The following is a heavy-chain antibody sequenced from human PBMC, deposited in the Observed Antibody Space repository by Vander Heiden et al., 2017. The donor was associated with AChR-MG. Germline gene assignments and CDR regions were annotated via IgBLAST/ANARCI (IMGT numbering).Heavy chain of an antibody. CDR3: AKYIVPAAMKGNWFDP. CDR1: GFTFSSYA. CDR2: ISGSGGST. J-gene: IGHJ5*02. V-gene: IGHV3-23*01. D-gene: IGHD2-2*01. Sequence: EVQLLESGGGLVQPGGSLRLSCAASGFTFSSYAMSWVRQAPGKGLEWVSAISGSGGSTYYADSVKGRFTISRDNSKNTLYLQMNSLRAEDTAVYYCAKYIVPAAMKGNWFDPWGQGTLVTVSS.